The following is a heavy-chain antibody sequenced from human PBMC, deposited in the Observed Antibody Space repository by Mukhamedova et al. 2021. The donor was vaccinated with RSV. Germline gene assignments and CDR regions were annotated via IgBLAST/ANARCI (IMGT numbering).Heavy chain of an antibody. D-gene: IGHD5-24*01. V-gene: IGHV3-11*06. J-gene: IGHJ6*02. Sequence: VSYIDGTKNRKTYYADSVKGRFTISRDNGKNSLFLQMDSLRTEDTAIYYCARVPPDGPGGAWNGMDVWGQGTTVTVSS. CDR3: ARVPPDGPGGAWNGMDV. CDR2: IDGTKNRKT.